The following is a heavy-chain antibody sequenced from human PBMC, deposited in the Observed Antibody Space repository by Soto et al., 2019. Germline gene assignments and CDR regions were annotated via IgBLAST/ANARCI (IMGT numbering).Heavy chain of an antibody. V-gene: IGHV1-69*13. CDR1: GGTFSSYA. Sequence: GASVKVSCKASGGTFSSYAISWVRQAPGQGLEWMGGIIPIFGTANYAQKFQGRVTITADESTSTAYMELSSLRSEDTAVYYCARDNGADTAMVYYHYYGMDVWGQGTTVTVSS. D-gene: IGHD5-18*01. CDR3: ARDNGADTAMVYYHYYGMDV. CDR2: IIPIFGTA. J-gene: IGHJ6*02.